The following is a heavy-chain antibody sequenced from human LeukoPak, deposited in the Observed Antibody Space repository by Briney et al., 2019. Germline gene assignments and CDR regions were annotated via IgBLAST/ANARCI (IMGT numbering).Heavy chain of an antibody. CDR2: IFHTGST. CDR1: GVSISSTEW. CDR3: ARDLRYSGSWYYYGRDV. D-gene: IGHD6-13*01. Sequence: SETLSLPCGVSGVSISSTEWWSWVRQPPGKGLEWIGEIFHTGSTNYNPSLKSRVTISVDKAKTQFSLKLSSVTAADTAVYYCARDLRYSGSWYYYGRDVWGQRTTVTVSS. V-gene: IGHV4-4*02. J-gene: IGHJ6*02.